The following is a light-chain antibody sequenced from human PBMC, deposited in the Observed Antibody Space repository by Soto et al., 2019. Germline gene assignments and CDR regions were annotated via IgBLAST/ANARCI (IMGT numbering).Light chain of an antibody. J-gene: IGLJ1*01. Sequence: SYELTQPPSVSVSPGQTASITCSGERLGDKYTCWYQQRPGQSPMLVIYQDTKRPSGIPERFSGSNSRNTATLTIPGTQAVDEADYYCQVWDSSTLYVFGTGTKLTVL. V-gene: IGLV3-1*01. CDR3: QVWDSSTLYV. CDR2: QDT. CDR1: RLGDKY.